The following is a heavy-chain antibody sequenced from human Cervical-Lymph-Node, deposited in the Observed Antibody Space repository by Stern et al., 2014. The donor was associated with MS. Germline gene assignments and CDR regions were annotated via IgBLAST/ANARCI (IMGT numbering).Heavy chain of an antibody. CDR1: GFTFSDAW. J-gene: IGHJ4*02. Sequence: VQLVESGGGLVKPGGSLRLSCAASGFTFSDAWMSWVRQAPGKGLEWVGRIKSRTDGGTTDYAVPVKGRFTISRDDSRNTLSLQMDSLKTEDTAVYFCTTASAWLWGQGTLVTVSS. V-gene: IGHV3-15*05. CDR2: IKSRTDGGTT. CDR3: TTASAWL. D-gene: IGHD5-12*01.